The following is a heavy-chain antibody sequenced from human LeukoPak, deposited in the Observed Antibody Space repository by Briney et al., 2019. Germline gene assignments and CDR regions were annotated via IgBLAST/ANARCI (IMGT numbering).Heavy chain of an antibody. J-gene: IGHJ5*02. CDR1: GFTFDDYG. CDR3: ASSSSSWLGWFDP. CDR2: INWNGGST. D-gene: IGHD6-13*01. Sequence: GGSLRLSCAASGFTFDDYGMSWVRQPPGKGLEWVSDINWNGGSTGYADSVKGRFTISRDNAKNSLYLQMNSLRAEDTALYYCASSSSSWLGWFDPWGQGTLVTVSS. V-gene: IGHV3-20*04.